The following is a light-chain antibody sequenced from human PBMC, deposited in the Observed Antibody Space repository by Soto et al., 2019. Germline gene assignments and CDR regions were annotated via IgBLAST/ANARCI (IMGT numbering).Light chain of an antibody. CDR1: QSVLYSPNNKNY. CDR2: WAS. CDR3: QQYINAPQT. V-gene: IGKV4-1*01. J-gene: IGKJ1*01. Sequence: DIVMTQSPDSLAVSLGERATINCKSRQSVLYSPNNKNYLAWYQQKPGQPPKLLVYWASTRESGVPDRVSGSGAETDFTLTINSLQAEDVAVYYCQQYINAPQTFGQGTKVEIK.